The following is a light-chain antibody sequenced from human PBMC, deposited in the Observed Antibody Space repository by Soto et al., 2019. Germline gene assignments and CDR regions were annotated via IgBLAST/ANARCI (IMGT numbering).Light chain of an antibody. V-gene: IGKV3-20*01. CDR2: GST. CDR1: QSVSNNY. J-gene: IGKJ2*01. CDR3: QQYGSSPPYT. Sequence: EVVLTQSPGTLSLSPGERATLSCRASQSVSNNYLAWYQQKRGQSPKLLIFGSTDRATGIPDRFSGSGSGRNFILTISSMEPEDFAVYYCQQYGSSPPYTFGQGTKLEIK.